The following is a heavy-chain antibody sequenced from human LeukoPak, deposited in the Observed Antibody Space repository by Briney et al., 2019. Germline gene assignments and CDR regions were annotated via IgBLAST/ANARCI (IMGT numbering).Heavy chain of an antibody. CDR1: GVSFSDYF. D-gene: IGHD1-26*01. J-gene: IGHJ3*02. CDR3: ARSRGATTSLGAFDI. CDR2: VNHSGST. Sequence: SETLSLPCAVYGVSFSDYFWCWIRQPPGKGLEWIGEVNHSGSTSYNPSLKSRVTISVDTSKNQFSLKLSSVTAADTAVYYCARSRGATTSLGAFDIWGQGTMVTVSS. V-gene: IGHV4-34*01.